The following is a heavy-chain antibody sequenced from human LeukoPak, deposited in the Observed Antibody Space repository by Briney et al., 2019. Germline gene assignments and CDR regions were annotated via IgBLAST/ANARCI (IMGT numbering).Heavy chain of an antibody. CDR2: IYYSGST. Sequence: SETLSLTCTVSGGSISSSSYSWGWIRQPPGKGLEWIGSIYYSGSTYYNPSLKSRVTISVDTSKNQFSLKLSSMTAADTAVYYYARLPPTWGSYYYYGMDVWGQGTTVTVSS. CDR1: GGSISSSSYS. CDR3: ARLPPTWGSYYYYGMDV. V-gene: IGHV4-39*01. D-gene: IGHD7-27*01. J-gene: IGHJ6*02.